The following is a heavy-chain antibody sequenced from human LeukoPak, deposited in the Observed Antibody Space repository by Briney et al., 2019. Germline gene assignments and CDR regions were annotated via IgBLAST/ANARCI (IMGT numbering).Heavy chain of an antibody. V-gene: IGHV3-21*01. Sequence: GGSLRLSCAASGFTFSSYSMNWVRQAPGKGLEWVSSISSSSSYIYYADSVKGRFTISRDNAKNSLYLQMNSLRAEDTAVYYCATQIAVAGLGDYWGRGTLVTVSS. D-gene: IGHD6-19*01. CDR3: ATQIAVAGLGDY. CDR2: ISSSSSYI. CDR1: GFTFSSYS. J-gene: IGHJ4*02.